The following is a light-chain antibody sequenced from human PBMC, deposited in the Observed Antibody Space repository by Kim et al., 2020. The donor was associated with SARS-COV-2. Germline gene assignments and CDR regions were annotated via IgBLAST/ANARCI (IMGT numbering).Light chain of an antibody. Sequence: GVPSRFSGSGSGTDFTITISSLQPEDVATYYSQKYNSAPWTFGQGTKVDIK. J-gene: IGKJ1*01. CDR3: QKYNSAPWT. V-gene: IGKV1-27*01.